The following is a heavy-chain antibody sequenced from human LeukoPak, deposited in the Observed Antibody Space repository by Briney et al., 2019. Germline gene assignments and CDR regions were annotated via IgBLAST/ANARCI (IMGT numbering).Heavy chain of an antibody. V-gene: IGHV1-69*05. D-gene: IGHD2-2*01. CDR1: GGTFSSYA. J-gene: IGHJ4*02. CDR3: ARHPREHQLGNRSYYFDY. Sequence: ASVKVSCKASGGTFSSYAISWVRQAPGQGLEWMGGIIPIFGTANYAQKFQGRVTITTDESTSTAYMELSSLRSEDTAVYYCARHPREHQLGNRSYYFDYWGRGTLVTVSS. CDR2: IIPIFGTA.